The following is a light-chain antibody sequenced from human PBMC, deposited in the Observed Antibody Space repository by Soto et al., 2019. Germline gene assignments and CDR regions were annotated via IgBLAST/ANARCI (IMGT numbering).Light chain of an antibody. CDR3: CSYAGSYTFV. J-gene: IGLJ1*01. CDR1: SSDIGAYNY. Sequence: QSALTQPRSVSGSPGQSVTISCTGTSSDIGAYNYVSWYQQHPDKAPKLMLYDVNKRPSGVPDRFSGSKSGNTASLTISGLQADDEADYSCCSYAGSYTFVFGTGTKLTVL. V-gene: IGLV2-11*01. CDR2: DVN.